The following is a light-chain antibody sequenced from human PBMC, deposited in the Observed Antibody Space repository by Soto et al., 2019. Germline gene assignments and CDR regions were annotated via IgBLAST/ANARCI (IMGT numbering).Light chain of an antibody. V-gene: IGKV2-24*01. J-gene: IGKJ2*01. CDR2: QVS. CDR3: MQATQYRPYT. CDR1: QSLVHSDGRTY. Sequence: DIVLTQTPLSSPVTLGQPASISCRSSQSLVHSDGRTYLSWFHQRPGQPPRLLIHQVSNRLSGVPDRFSGSGAGTDVTLKISRVEAEDVGIYFCMQATQYRPYTFGQGTKLEI.